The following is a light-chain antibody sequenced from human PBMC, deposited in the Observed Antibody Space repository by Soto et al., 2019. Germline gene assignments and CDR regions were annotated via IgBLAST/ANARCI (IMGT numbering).Light chain of an antibody. V-gene: IGLV2-14*01. Sequence: QSALTQPASVSGSPGQPITISCSGTTSDIGAYNYVSWFQQHPGKAPKLIIYEVSSRPSGVSNRFSGSKSGNTASLTISGLQAEDEADYYCSSNTISSFRYVFGTGTKVNVL. CDR1: TSDIGAYNY. J-gene: IGLJ1*01. CDR3: SSNTISSFRYV. CDR2: EVS.